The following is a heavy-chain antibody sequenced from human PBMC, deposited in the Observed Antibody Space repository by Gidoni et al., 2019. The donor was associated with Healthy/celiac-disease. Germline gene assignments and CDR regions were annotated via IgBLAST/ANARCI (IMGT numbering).Heavy chain of an antibody. Sequence: EVQLVASGGGLVQPGGSLTLSCAASGFTFRSYWMHWVRQARGKGMVWVARINSDESSTSYADSVKGRFTISRDNARNTLYLQMNSLGAEETAVYYCARDHSGSYFDAFDIWGQGTMVTVSS. CDR1: GFTFRSYW. CDR2: INSDESST. D-gene: IGHD1-26*01. J-gene: IGHJ3*02. CDR3: ARDHSGSYFDAFDI. V-gene: IGHV3-74*01.